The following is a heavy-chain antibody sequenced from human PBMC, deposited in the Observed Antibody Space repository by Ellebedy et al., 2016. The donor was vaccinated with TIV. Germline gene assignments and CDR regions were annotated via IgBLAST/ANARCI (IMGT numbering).Heavy chain of an antibody. V-gene: IGHV1-69*13. CDR1: GGTFSSYA. J-gene: IGHJ4*02. CDR2: IIPIFGTA. Sequence: AASVKVSCKASGGTFSSYAISWVRQAPGQGLEWMGGIIPIFGTANYAQKFQGRVTITADESTSTAYMELSSLRSEDTAVYYCARSQSGVTAPHFDYWGQGTLVTVSS. D-gene: IGHD2-21*02. CDR3: ARSQSGVTAPHFDY.